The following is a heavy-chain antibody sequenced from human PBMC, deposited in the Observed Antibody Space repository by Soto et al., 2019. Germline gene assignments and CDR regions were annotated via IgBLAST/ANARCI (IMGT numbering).Heavy chain of an antibody. Sequence: GGSLRLSCAASGFTFSSYSMNWVRQAPGKGLEWVSSISSSSSYIYYADSVKGRFTISRDNAKNLLYLQMNSLIAEDTAVYYCASSNGRITIFGVVVSWGQGTLVTVSS. D-gene: IGHD3-3*01. V-gene: IGHV3-21*01. CDR3: ASSNGRITIFGVVVS. J-gene: IGHJ4*02. CDR2: ISSSSSYI. CDR1: GFTFSSYS.